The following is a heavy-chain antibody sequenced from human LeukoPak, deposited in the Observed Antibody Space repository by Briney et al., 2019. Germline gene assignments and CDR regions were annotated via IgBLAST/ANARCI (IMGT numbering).Heavy chain of an antibody. D-gene: IGHD2-2*01. J-gene: IGHJ4*02. CDR3: AKDVGYCSSTSCRDFDY. Sequence: TGGTLRLSCAASGFTFNTYAMNWVRQAPGKGLEWVSVISVSGYSTYYADSVKGRFTISRDNSKNTLHLQMHSLRAEDTAVYYCAKDVGYCSSTSCRDFDYWGQGTLVTVSS. CDR2: ISVSGYST. V-gene: IGHV3-23*01. CDR1: GFTFNTYA.